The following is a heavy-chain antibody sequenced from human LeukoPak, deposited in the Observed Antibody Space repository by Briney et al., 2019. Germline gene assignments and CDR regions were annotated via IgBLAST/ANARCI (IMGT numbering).Heavy chain of an antibody. CDR2: ISSSSSYI. CDR3: ARSSPRAESYGYLNYYYYMDV. CDR1: GFTFSNYN. J-gene: IGHJ6*03. D-gene: IGHD3-16*01. V-gene: IGHV3-21*01. Sequence: GGSLRLSCAASGFTFSNYNMNWVRQAPGKGLEWVSSISSSSSYIYYADSVKGRFTISRDNSKNTLYLQMNSLRAEDTAVYYCARSSPRAESYGYLNYYYYMDVWGKGTTVTVSS.